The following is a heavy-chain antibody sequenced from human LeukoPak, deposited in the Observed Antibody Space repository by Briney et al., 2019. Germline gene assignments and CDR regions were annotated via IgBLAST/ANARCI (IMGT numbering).Heavy chain of an antibody. D-gene: IGHD6-19*01. CDR1: GGSISSRSYH. V-gene: IGHV4-39*07. J-gene: IGHJ4*02. CDR2: VFYSGST. CDR3: ARAPRGGAVAGTRGFGYFDY. Sequence: SETLSLTCTVSGGSISSRSYHWGWIRQPPGKGLEWIGSVFYSGSTYYNPSLKSRVTISVDTSKNQFSLKLSSVTAADTAVYYCARAPRGGAVAGTRGFGYFDYWGQGTLVTVSS.